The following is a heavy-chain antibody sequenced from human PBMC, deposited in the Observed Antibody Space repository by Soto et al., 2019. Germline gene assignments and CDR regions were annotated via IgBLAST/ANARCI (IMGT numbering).Heavy chain of an antibody. D-gene: IGHD1-1*01. Sequence: QVQVVESGGGVVQPGRSLRLSCAASGFTFRSYAMHWVRQAPGKGLEWVAVISYDGVTIYHADSVKGRFTISRDNSKDTCFFKKDSVRAADTVVYYCGRGHTTNWYYSYFGMAVGGKGTPVPVSS. CDR1: GFTFRSYA. J-gene: IGHJ6*04. CDR2: ISYDGVTI. CDR3: GRGHTTNWYYSYFGMAV. V-gene: IGHV3-30*03.